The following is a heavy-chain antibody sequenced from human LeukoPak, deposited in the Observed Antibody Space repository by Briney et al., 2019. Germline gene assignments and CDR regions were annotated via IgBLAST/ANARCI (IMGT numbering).Heavy chain of an antibody. D-gene: IGHD7-27*01. CDR3: AKDLHWGLDY. CDR2: LSGNGGTT. V-gene: IGHV3-23*01. J-gene: IGHJ4*02. CDR1: GFAFSTYG. Sequence: SGGSLRLSCAASGFAFSTYGMSWVRQAPGKGLEWVSALSGNGGTTYYADSVKGRFTISRDNSKNMLPLQMNSLRAEDTAVYYCAKDLHWGLDYWGQGSLVTVSS.